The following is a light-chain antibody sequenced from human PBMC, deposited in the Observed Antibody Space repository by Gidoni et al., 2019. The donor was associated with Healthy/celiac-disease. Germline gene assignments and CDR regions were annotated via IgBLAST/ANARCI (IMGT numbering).Light chain of an antibody. V-gene: IGKV3-15*01. J-gene: IGKJ2*01. CDR1: QSVSSN. Sequence: EIVMTQSPATLSVSPGERATLSCRASQSVSSNLAWYQQKPGQAPRLLLYGASPRATGIPARFSGSGSGTEFTLTISSLQSEDFAVYYCQQYNNWPPPTFGQGTKLEIK. CDR3: QQYNNWPPPT. CDR2: GAS.